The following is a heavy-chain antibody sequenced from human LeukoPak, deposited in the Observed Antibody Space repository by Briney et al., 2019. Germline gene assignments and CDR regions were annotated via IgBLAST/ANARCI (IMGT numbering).Heavy chain of an antibody. CDR3: ASSDITGTPYDYYYMDV. V-gene: IGHV4-59*01. Sequence: SETLSLTCTVSGGSISSYYWSWIRQPPGKGLEWIGYIYYSGSTNYNPSLKSRVTISVDTSKNQFSLKLSSVTAADTAVYYCASSDITGTPYDYYYMDVWGKGTTVTVSS. J-gene: IGHJ6*03. D-gene: IGHD1-7*01. CDR1: GGSISSYY. CDR2: IYYSGST.